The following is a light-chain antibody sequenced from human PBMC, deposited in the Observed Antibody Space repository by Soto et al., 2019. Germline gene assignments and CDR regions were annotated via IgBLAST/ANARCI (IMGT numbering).Light chain of an antibody. J-gene: IGLJ3*02. CDR2: EVS. CDR3: GSHTISNTQV. Sequence: QSVLTQPASVSGSPGQSITISCTGTSSDIGRFNYVSWYQQHPGKVPKLMIYEVSNRPSAVSNRFSGSKSGNTASLTISGLQAEDEADYYCGSHTISNTQVFGGGTKLTVL. V-gene: IGLV2-14*01. CDR1: SSDIGRFNY.